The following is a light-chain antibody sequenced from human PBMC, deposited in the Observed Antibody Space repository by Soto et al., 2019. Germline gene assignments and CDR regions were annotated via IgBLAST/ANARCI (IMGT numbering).Light chain of an antibody. CDR2: DAS. J-gene: IGKJ4*01. CDR1: QSVSSL. V-gene: IGKV3-11*01. Sequence: EIVLTQSPATLSLSPGERATLSCRASQSVSSLLAWYQQKPGQAPRLLIYDASSRATGIPTRFSGSGSGTDFTLIISSLEPEDFAVYYCQQRSNWPLTFGGGTKVEIK. CDR3: QQRSNWPLT.